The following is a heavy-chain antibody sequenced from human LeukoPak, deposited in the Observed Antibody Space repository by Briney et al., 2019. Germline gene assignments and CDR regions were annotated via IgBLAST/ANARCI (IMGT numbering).Heavy chain of an antibody. J-gene: IGHJ4*02. CDR3: ARDGQDYDSSGYYSYFDY. Sequence: PSETLSLTCTVSGGSISSSSYYWGWIRQPPGKRLEWIGSIYYSGSTNYNPSLKSRVTISVDTSKNQFSLKLSSVTAADTAVYYCARDGQDYDSSGYYSYFDYWGQGTLVTVSS. CDR2: IYYSGST. V-gene: IGHV4-39*07. D-gene: IGHD3-22*01. CDR1: GGSISSSSYY.